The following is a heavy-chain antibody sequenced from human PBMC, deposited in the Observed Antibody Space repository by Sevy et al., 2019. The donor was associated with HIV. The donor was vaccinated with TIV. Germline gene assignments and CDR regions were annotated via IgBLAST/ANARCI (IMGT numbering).Heavy chain of an antibody. J-gene: IGHJ6*02. D-gene: IGHD1-26*01. CDR3: ARLNFRYSGSYSQYYYYGMDV. Sequence: SETLSLTCTVSGGSISSSSYYWGWIRQPPGKGLEWIGSIYYSGSTYYNPSLKSRVTISVDTSKNQFSLKLSSVTAADTAVYYCARLNFRYSGSYSQYYYYGMDVWGQGTTVTVSS. CDR2: IYYSGST. V-gene: IGHV4-39*01. CDR1: GGSISSSSYY.